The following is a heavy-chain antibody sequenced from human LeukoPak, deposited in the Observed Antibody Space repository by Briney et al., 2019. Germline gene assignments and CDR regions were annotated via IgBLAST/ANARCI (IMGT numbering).Heavy chain of an antibody. CDR1: GGSISSYY. V-gene: IGHV4-59*01. Sequence: PSETLSLTCTVSGGSISSYYWSWIRQPPGKGLEWIGYIYYSGSTNYNPSLKSRVTISVDTSKSQFSLKLSSVTAADTAVYYCARAPPPDYDFWSGSTTRDAFDIWGQGTMVTVSS. J-gene: IGHJ3*02. CDR2: IYYSGST. D-gene: IGHD3-3*01. CDR3: ARAPPPDYDFWSGSTTRDAFDI.